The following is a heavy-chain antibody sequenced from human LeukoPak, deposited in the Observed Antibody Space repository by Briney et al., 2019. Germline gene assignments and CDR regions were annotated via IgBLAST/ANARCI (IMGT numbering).Heavy chain of an antibody. CDR3: AGWYFYDSSGSTFDT. CDR2: IYYSGST. D-gene: IGHD3-22*01. J-gene: IGHJ3*02. CDR1: GGSISSYY. Sequence: SETLSLTCTVSGGSISSYYWSWIRQPPGKGLEWIGCIYYSGSTNYNPSLKSRVTISVDTSKNQFSLKLSSVTAADTAVYYCAGWYFYDSSGSTFDTWGQGTMVTVSS. V-gene: IGHV4-59*01.